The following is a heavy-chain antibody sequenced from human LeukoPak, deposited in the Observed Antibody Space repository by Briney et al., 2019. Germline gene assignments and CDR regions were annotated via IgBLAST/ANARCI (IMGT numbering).Heavy chain of an antibody. CDR2: ISGSGGST. J-gene: IGHJ3*02. D-gene: IGHD2-2*01. CDR3: AKEGRRKGYCSSTSCYADAFDI. Sequence: GGSLRLSCAASGFTFSSYAMSWVRQAPGKGLEWVSAISGSGGSTYYADSVKGRFTISRDNSKNTLYLQMNSLRAEDTAVYYCAKEGRRKGYCSSTSCYADAFDIWGQGTMVTVSS. V-gene: IGHV3-23*01. CDR1: GFTFSSYA.